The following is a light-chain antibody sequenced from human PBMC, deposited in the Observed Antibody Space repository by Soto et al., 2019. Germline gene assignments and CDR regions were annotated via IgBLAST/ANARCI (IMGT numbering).Light chain of an antibody. CDR2: GAS. J-gene: IGKJ5*01. CDR1: QSLSNSE. CDR3: QLYGNSPP. Sequence: EIVLTQSPGTLSLSPGERATLSFRASQSLSNSELAWYQQKPGQAPRLLIYGASNGAAGIPARFSGTGSGTDFTLTISSLEPEDFAVYYCQLYGNSPPFGQGTRLEIK. V-gene: IGKV3-20*01.